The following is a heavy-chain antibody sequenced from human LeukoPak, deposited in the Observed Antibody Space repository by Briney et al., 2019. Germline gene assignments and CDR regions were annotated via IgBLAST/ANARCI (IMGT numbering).Heavy chain of an antibody. CDR1: GFTFSNYA. CDR3: ARSLQKAHYYMDV. Sequence: TGGSLRLSCAASGFTFSNYAMTWVRQAPGKGLEWVSGIRGSGGSTGYADSVKGRFTISRDNSKNTLYLQMNSLRAEDTAVYYCARSLQKAHYYMDVWGKGTTVTVSS. V-gene: IGHV3-23*01. J-gene: IGHJ6*03. CDR2: IRGSGGST.